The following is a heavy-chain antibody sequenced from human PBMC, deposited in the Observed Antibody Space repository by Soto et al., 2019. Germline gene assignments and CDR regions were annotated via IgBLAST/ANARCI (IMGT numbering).Heavy chain of an antibody. D-gene: IGHD3-10*01. J-gene: IGHJ4*02. Sequence: QVQLVESGGGVVQPGRSLRLSCAASGFTFSSYGMHWVRQAPGKGLEWVAVISYDGSNKYYADSVKGRFTISRDNSKITWYLQMNSLRAEDRAVYYCAYGSGSYYNKHSLVPFDYWGQGTLVTVSS. V-gene: IGHV3-30*03. CDR3: AYGSGSYYNKHSLVPFDY. CDR1: GFTFSSYG. CDR2: ISYDGSNK.